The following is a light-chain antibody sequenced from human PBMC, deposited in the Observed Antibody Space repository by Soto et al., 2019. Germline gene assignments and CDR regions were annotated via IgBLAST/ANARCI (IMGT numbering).Light chain of an antibody. V-gene: IGLV2-11*01. CDR2: TVN. Sequence: QSALTQPRSVSASPGQSVTISCTGTSSDVGDYNSVSWYQQHPGKAPKLLIYTVNMRPSGVPVRFSDSKSGNTASLTISGLQAESEADYSCCSYAGSYTWVFGGGTKLTVL. CDR1: SSDVGDYNS. J-gene: IGLJ3*02. CDR3: CSYAGSYTWV.